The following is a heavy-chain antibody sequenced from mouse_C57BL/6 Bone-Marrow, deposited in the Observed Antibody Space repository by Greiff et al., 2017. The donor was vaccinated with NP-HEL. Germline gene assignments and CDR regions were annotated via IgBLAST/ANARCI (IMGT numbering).Heavy chain of an antibody. V-gene: IGHV5-17*01. CDR1: GFTFSDYG. D-gene: IGHD1-1*01. Sequence: VQLQQSGGGLVKPGGSLKLSCAASGFTFSDYGMHWVRQAPEKGLEWVAYISSGSSTIYYADTVKGRFTISRDNAKNTLFLQMTSLRSEDTAMYYCARRDYYGSSYYWYFDVWGTGTTVTVSS. CDR3: ARRDYYGSSYYWYFDV. J-gene: IGHJ1*03. CDR2: ISSGSSTI.